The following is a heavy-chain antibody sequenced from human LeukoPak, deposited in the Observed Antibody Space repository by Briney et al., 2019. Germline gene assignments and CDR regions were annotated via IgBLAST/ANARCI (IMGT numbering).Heavy chain of an antibody. CDR2: IYYSGST. Sequence: SETLSLTCTVSGDSISGHYWSWIRQPPGKGLEWIGYIYYSGSTNYNPSLKSRVTISIDTSKNQFSLKLSSVTAADAAVYYCARDPSASRGYYDLWGQGTLVTVSS. V-gene: IGHV4-59*11. CDR1: GDSISGHY. CDR3: ARDPSASRGYYDL. D-gene: IGHD3-22*01. J-gene: IGHJ5*02.